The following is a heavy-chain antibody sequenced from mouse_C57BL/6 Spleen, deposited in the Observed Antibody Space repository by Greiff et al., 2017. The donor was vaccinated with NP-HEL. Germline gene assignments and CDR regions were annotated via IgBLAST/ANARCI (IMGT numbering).Heavy chain of an antibody. CDR1: GYSITSGYY. Sequence: EVQVVESGPGLVKPSQSLSLTCSVTGYSITSGYYWNWIRQFPGNNLEWMGYISYDGSNNYNPSLKNRISITRDTSKNQFFLKLNSVTTEDTATYYCAREETGNWFAYWGQGTLVTVSA. J-gene: IGHJ3*01. CDR2: ISYDGSN. D-gene: IGHD4-1*01. CDR3: AREETGNWFAY. V-gene: IGHV3-6*01.